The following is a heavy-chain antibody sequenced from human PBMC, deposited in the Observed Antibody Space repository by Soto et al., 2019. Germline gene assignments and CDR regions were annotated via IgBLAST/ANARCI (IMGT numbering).Heavy chain of an antibody. Sequence: QVQLVESGGGVVQPERSLRLSCAASGFTFSKYAMHWVRQARGTGLEWVAVISNDGSNPYYADSVKGRFTISRDNSKNTLYLQMNSLREEDTAVYYCARTGYDRSGYFVEYYFDYRGQGTLVTVSS. CDR2: ISNDGSNP. CDR3: ARTGYDRSGYFVEYYFDY. V-gene: IGHV3-30-3*01. J-gene: IGHJ4*02. D-gene: IGHD3-22*01. CDR1: GFTFSKYA.